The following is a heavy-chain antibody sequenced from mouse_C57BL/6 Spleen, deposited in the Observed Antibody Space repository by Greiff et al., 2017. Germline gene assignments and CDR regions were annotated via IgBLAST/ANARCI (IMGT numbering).Heavy chain of an antibody. CDR3: ARSNYDYDGGFAY. V-gene: IGHV1-54*01. D-gene: IGHD2-4*01. J-gene: IGHJ3*01. CDR2: INPGSGGT. Sequence: VQLQQSGAELVRPGTSVKVSCKASGYAFTNYLIEWVKQRPGQGLEWIGVINPGSGGTNYNEKFKGKATLTADKSSSTAYMQLSSLTSEDSAVYFCARSNYDYDGGFAYWGQGTLVTVSA. CDR1: GYAFTNYL.